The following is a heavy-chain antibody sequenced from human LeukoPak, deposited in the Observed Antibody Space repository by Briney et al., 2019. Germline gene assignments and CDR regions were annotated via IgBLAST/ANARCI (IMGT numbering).Heavy chain of an antibody. J-gene: IGHJ6*02. CDR2: IIPIFGTA. CDR1: GGTFSSYA. D-gene: IGHD2-2*01. V-gene: IGHV1-69*13. Sequence: PKASVKVSCKASGGTFSSYAISWVRQAPGQGLEWMGGIIPIFGTANYAQKFQGRVTITADESTSTAYMELSSLRSEDTAVYYCARVPHIVVVPAAPGGDYYYYYGKDVWGQGTTVTVSS. CDR3: ARVPHIVVVPAAPGGDYYYYYGKDV.